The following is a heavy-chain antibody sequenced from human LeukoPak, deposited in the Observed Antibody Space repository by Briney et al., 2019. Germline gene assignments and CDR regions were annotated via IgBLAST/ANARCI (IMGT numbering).Heavy chain of an antibody. Sequence: PSQTLSLTCTVSGGSISSYYWSWIRQPPGKGLEWIGYIYYSGSTNYSPSLKGRVTISVDTSKNQSSLKLSSVTAADTAVYYCARQGYSAYEILDYWGQGTLVTVSS. CDR3: ARQGYSAYEILDY. J-gene: IGHJ4*02. CDR2: IYYSGST. D-gene: IGHD5-12*01. CDR1: GGSISSYY. V-gene: IGHV4-59*08.